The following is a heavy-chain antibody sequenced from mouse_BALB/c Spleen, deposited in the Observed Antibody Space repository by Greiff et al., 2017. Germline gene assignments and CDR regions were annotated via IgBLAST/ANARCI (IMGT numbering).Heavy chain of an antibody. D-gene: IGHD2-4*01. V-gene: IGHV5-4*02. CDR2: ISDGGSYT. J-gene: IGHJ3*01. Sequence: EVKVVESGGGLVKPGGSLKLSCAASGFTFSDYYMYWVRQTPEKRLEWVATISDGGSYTYYPDSVKGRFTISRDNAKNNLYLQMSSLKSEDTAMYYCARDPSTMITTKVFAYWGQGTLVTVSA. CDR3: ARDPSTMITTKVFAY. CDR1: GFTFSDYY.